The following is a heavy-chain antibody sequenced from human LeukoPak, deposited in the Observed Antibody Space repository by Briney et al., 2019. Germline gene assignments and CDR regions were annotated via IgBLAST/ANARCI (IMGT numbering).Heavy chain of an antibody. V-gene: IGHV3-74*01. CDR3: ARSLPYGTTWYGRSDF. Sequence: GGSLRLSCAASGLTFSSHWMHWVRQAPGKGLVWVSRITNDGSSTTYADSVKGRFTISRDNSKNTLYLQMNSLSAEDTAIYYCARSLPYGTTWYGRSDFWGQGTLVTVSS. J-gene: IGHJ4*02. CDR1: GLTFSSHW. CDR2: ITNDGSST. D-gene: IGHD6-13*01.